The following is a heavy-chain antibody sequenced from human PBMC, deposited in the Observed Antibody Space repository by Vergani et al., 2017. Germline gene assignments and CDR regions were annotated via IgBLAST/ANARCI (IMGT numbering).Heavy chain of an antibody. Sequence: QVQLVESGGGVVQPGTSLRLSCVVSGFALNRHAMYWVRQVPGQGLEWVVGISFDGTNEYYPDLVKGRFTISRDIAKNTLYLQVRSLRLEDTGVYHCVRDRGLCAGGRCYTEAWDYWGQGTPVTVSS. V-gene: IGHV3-30-3*01. CDR1: GFALNRHA. CDR2: ISFDGTNE. J-gene: IGHJ4*02. D-gene: IGHD2-2*02. CDR3: VRDRGLCAGGRCYTEAWDY.